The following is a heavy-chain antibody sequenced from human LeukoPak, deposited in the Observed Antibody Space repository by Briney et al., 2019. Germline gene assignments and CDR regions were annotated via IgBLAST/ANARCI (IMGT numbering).Heavy chain of an antibody. CDR2: TNSSTTYT. CDR3: ARQKFVQRDVWYYVMDV. D-gene: IGHD1-1*01. Sequence: PGGSLRLSCAASGFTFSSYYSMNWVRQPPGKGLEWASMTNSSTTYTHYADSVRGRFTIYRDNATNSLYLQMDSLTADDTAVYYCARQKFVQRDVWYYVMDVSGEGNTVTVSS. V-gene: IGHV3-21*01. J-gene: IGHJ6*04. CDR1: GFTFSSYYS.